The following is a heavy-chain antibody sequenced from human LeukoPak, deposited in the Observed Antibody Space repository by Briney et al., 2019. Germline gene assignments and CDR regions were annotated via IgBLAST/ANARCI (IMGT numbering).Heavy chain of an antibody. J-gene: IGHJ4*02. CDR2: IYYSGST. Sequence: WVRQTPGKGLEWIASIYYSGSTYYSPSLKSRVTISVDTSKNQFSLKLSSVTAADTAVYYCAGEYSSDNNLDYWGQGTLVTVSS. D-gene: IGHD6-19*01. CDR3: AGEYSSDNNLDY. V-gene: IGHV4-39*02.